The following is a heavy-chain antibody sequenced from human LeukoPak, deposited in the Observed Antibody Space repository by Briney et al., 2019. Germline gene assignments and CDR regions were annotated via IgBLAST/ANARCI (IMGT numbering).Heavy chain of an antibody. D-gene: IGHD3-22*01. J-gene: IGHJ4*02. CDR1: GASISTYY. V-gene: IGHV4-4*07. CDR3: ARGKVDDSSGYYYGPFDY. CDR2: IHASGST. Sequence: SETLSLTCTVSGASISTYYWSWFRQPAGTGLEWIGRIHASGSTYYNPSLKSRVSMSIDLSKNQFSLSLNSVTAADTAVFYCARGKVDDSSGYYYGPFDYWGQGTLVTVSS.